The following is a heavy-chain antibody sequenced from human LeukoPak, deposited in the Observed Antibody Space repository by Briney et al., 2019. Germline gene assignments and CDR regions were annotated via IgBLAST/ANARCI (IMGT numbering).Heavy chain of an antibody. D-gene: IGHD3-10*01. CDR3: ARVRGVSGP. J-gene: IGHJ4*02. Sequence: SETLSLTCAVYGGSFSGYYWSWIRQPPGKGLEWIGEINHSGSTNYNPSLKNRVTISVDTSKNQFSLKLSSVTAADTAVYYCARVRGVSGPWGQGTLVTVSS. V-gene: IGHV4-34*01. CDR1: GGSFSGYY. CDR2: INHSGST.